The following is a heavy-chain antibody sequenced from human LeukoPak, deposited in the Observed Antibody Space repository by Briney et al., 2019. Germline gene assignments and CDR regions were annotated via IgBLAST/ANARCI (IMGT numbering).Heavy chain of an antibody. CDR2: ISSSSSYI. CDR1: GFTFSSYS. Sequence: PGGSLRLSCAASGFTFSSYSMNWVRQAPGKGLEWVSSISSSSSYIYYADSVKGRFTISRDNAKNSLYLQMNSLRAEDTAVYYCARKGLGRRDGFDVWGQGTMVTVSS. J-gene: IGHJ3*01. CDR3: ARKGLGRRDGFDV. V-gene: IGHV3-21*04. D-gene: IGHD3/OR15-3a*01.